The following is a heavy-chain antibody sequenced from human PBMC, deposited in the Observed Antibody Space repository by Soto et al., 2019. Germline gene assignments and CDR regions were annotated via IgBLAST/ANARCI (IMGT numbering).Heavy chain of an antibody. J-gene: IGHJ5*02. CDR2: IYHSGST. D-gene: IGHD2-2*01. CDR3: ARVPTP. V-gene: IGHV4-30-2*01. Sequence: SQTLSLTCAVSVGSISSGGYSWSWIRQPPGKGLEWIGYIYHSGSTYYNSSLKSRVTISVDRSKNQFSLKLSSVTAADTAVYYCARVPTPWGQGTLVTVSS. CDR1: VGSISSGGYS.